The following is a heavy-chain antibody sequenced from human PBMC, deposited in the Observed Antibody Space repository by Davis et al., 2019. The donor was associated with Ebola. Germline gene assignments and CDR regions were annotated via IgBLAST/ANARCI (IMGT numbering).Heavy chain of an antibody. V-gene: IGHV3-11*03. CDR3: ARHVNGDFWYFDL. Sequence: PGGSLRLSCAASGFTFTDYYMGWIRQAPGKGLEWVSYISGDSLYINYADSVRGRLTISRDDAKNSLYLQMNSLRAEDTAVYYCARHVNGDFWYFDLWGRGTRVTVSS. CDR2: ISGDSLYI. D-gene: IGHD4-17*01. J-gene: IGHJ2*01. CDR1: GFTFTDYY.